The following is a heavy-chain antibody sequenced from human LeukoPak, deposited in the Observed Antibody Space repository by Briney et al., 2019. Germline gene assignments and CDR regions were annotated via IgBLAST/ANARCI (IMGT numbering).Heavy chain of an antibody. CDR1: GFTFSSYA. CDR3: ASGMYYDYVWGSGLFY. D-gene: IGHD3-16*01. V-gene: IGHV3-30*04. CDR2: ISYDGSNK. Sequence: PGGSLRLSCAASGFTFSSYAMHCVRQAPGRGLEWVAIISYDGSNKYYADSVKGRFTISRDNSKNTLYLQMNSLRAEDTAVYYCASGMYYDYVWGSGLFYWGQGTLVTVSS. J-gene: IGHJ4*02.